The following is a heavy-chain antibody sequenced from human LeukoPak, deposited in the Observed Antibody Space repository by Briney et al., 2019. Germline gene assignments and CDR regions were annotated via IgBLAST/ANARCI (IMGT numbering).Heavy chain of an antibody. V-gene: IGHV3-73*01. Sequence: GGSLRLSCAASGFTFSGSAMHWVRQASGKGLEWVGRIRSKANSYATAYAASVKGRFTISRDDSKNTAYLQMNSLKTEDTAVYYCTRQGWELGPDAFDIWGQGTMVTVS. CDR2: IRSKANSYAT. J-gene: IGHJ3*02. CDR3: TRQGWELGPDAFDI. D-gene: IGHD1-26*01. CDR1: GFTFSGSA.